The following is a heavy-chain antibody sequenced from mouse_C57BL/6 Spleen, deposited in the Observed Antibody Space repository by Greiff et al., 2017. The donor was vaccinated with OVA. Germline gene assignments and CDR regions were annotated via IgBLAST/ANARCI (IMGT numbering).Heavy chain of an antibody. CDR3: ARQLRYYLDY. J-gene: IGHJ2*01. Sequence: EVQLQQSGPELVKPGASVKISCKASGYTFTDYYMNWVKQSHGKSLEWIGDINPNNGGTSYNQKFKGKATLTVDKSSSTAYMERRSLTSEDSAVYYCARQLRYYLDYWGQGTTLTVSS. D-gene: IGHD3-2*02. V-gene: IGHV1-26*01. CDR1: GYTFTDYY. CDR2: INPNNGGT.